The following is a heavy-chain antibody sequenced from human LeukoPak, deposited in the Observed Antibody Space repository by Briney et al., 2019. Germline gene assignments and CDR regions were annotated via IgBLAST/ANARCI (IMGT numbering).Heavy chain of an antibody. CDR1: GFTFSSYA. CDR2: ISYDGSNK. Sequence: GGSLRLSCAASGFTFSSYAMHWVRQAPGKGLEWVAVISYDGSNKYYADSVKGRFTISRDNSKNTLYLQMNSLRAEDTAVYYCARGGAVAANNWFDPWGQGTLVTVSS. J-gene: IGHJ5*02. D-gene: IGHD6-19*01. CDR3: ARGGAVAANNWFDP. V-gene: IGHV3-30-3*01.